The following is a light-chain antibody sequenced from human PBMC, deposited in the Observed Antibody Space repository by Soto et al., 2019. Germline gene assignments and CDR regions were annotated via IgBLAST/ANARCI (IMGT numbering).Light chain of an antibody. Sequence: EIVLTQSPGTLSLSPGERATLSCRASQSVSSSYLAWYQQKPGQAPRLLIYGASSRATGIPDRFSGSGSGTDFIFTISRLEPEDFAVYYCQQYGDSPRTFGQGTKVDI. CDR1: QSVSSSY. J-gene: IGKJ1*01. CDR3: QQYGDSPRT. V-gene: IGKV3-20*01. CDR2: GAS.